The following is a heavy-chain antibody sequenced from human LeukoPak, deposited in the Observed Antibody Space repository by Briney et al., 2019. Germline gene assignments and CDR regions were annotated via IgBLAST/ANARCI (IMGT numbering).Heavy chain of an antibody. CDR1: GFTFGDYA. Sequence: GGSLRLSCTASGFTFGDYAMSWVRQAPGKGLEWVGFIRSKAYGGTTEYAASVKGRFTISRDDSKTIAYLQMNSLKTEDTAVYYCTRNNWGGRYFDLWGRGTLVTVSS. J-gene: IGHJ2*01. V-gene: IGHV3-49*04. D-gene: IGHD7-27*01. CDR2: IRSKAYGGTT. CDR3: TRNNWGGRYFDL.